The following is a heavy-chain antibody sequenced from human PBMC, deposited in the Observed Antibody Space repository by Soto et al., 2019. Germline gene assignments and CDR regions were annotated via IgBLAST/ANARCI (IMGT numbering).Heavy chain of an antibody. V-gene: IGHV4-31*03. CDR3: ARSGYSYGPNPLLY. Sequence: QVQLQESGPGLVKPSQTLSLTCTVSGGSISSGGYYWSWIRQHPGKGLEWIGYIYYSGSTYYNPSPKSRCTISVDTSKNQFSLKLSSVTAADTAVYYCARSGYSYGPNPLLYWGQGTLVTVSS. D-gene: IGHD5-18*01. J-gene: IGHJ4*02. CDR2: IYYSGST. CDR1: GGSISSGGYY.